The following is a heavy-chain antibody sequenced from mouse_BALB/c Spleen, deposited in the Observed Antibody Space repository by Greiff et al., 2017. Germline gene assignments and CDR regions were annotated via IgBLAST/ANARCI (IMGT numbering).Heavy chain of an antibody. V-gene: IGHV5-12-2*01. D-gene: IGHD1-1*01. CDR3: ARHGTTVFDY. Sequence: EVMLVESGGGLVQPGGSLKLSCAASGFTFSSYTMSWVRQTPEKRLEWVAYISNGGGSPYYPDTVKGRFTISRDNAKNTLYLQMSSLKSEDTAMYYCARHGTTVFDYWGQGTTLTVSS. CDR2: ISNGGGSP. J-gene: IGHJ2*01. CDR1: GFTFSSYT.